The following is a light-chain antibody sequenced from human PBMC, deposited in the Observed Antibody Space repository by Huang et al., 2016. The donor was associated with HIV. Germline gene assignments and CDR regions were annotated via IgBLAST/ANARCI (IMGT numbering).Light chain of an antibody. CDR3: LQHNSYPRT. CDR1: QGISHY. V-gene: IGKV1-17*03. J-gene: IGKJ1*01. CDR2: AAS. Sequence: DIQMTQSPSAMSASVGDRVTITGRASQGISHYLAWFQQKPGKDPKRLIYAASSLQSGVPSRFSGSGSGTEFTLTISSLQPEDFATYYCLQHNSYPRTFGQGTKVEIK.